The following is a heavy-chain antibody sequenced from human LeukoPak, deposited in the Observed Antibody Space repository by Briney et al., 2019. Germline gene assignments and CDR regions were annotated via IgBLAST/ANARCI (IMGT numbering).Heavy chain of an antibody. CDR2: IYHSGST. D-gene: IGHD6-6*01. Sequence: PSQTLSLTCAVSGGSISSGGYSWSWIRQPPGKGLEWIGYIYHSGSTYYNPSLKSRVTISVDRSKNQFSLKLSSVTAADTAVYYCARVSSGDYVDYWGQGTLVTVSS. CDR3: ARVSSGDYVDY. CDR1: GGSISSGGYS. V-gene: IGHV4-30-2*01. J-gene: IGHJ4*02.